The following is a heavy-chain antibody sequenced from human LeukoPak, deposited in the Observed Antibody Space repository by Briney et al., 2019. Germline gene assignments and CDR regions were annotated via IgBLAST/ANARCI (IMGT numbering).Heavy chain of an antibody. CDR2: IYPGDSDI. V-gene: IGHV5-51*01. CDR3: ARFEVNYEDNRTYYYFDY. J-gene: IGHJ4*02. Sequence: GESLKISCKGSGYTFSNYWIGWVRQMPGKGLGWMGIIYPGDSDIRYGPSFQGQVTFAADKSTSTAYLQWSSLKASDTAMYFCARFEVNYEDNRTYYYFDYWGQGTLVTVSS. CDR1: GYTFSNYW. D-gene: IGHD3-10*01.